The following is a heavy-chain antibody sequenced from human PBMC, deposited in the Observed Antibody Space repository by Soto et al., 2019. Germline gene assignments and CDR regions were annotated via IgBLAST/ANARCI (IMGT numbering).Heavy chain of an antibody. CDR1: GFTFSDYY. CDR3: ARGGLVAPNARPIDS. CDR2: IGSLAYK. D-gene: IGHD5-12*01. Sequence: QVQLVESGGGLVKPGGSLRLSCAASGFTFSDYYMSWLRQAPGKGLEWVSYIGSLAYKNYADSVKCRLTISSDNAKRSLYLQMNILRAEDTAVYYCARGGLVAPNARPIDSWGQGTLVTVSS. V-gene: IGHV3-11*06. J-gene: IGHJ4*02.